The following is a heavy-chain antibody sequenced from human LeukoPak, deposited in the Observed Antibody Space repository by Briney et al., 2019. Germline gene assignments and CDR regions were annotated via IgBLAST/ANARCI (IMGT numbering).Heavy chain of an antibody. CDR3: ARDGLPTKGLGFDP. CDR2: ISAYNGNT. CDR1: GYTFTSYY. J-gene: IGHJ5*02. Sequence: ASVKVSCKASGYTFTSYYMHWVRQAPGQGLEWMGWISAYNGNTNYAQKLQGRVTMTTDTSTSTAYMELRSLRSDDTAVYYCARDGLPTKGLGFDPWGQGTLVTVSS. V-gene: IGHV1-18*04.